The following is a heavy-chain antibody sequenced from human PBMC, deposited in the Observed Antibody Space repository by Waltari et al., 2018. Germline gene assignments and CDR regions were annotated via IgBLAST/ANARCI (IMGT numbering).Heavy chain of an antibody. V-gene: IGHV3-74*01. D-gene: IGHD5-12*01. J-gene: IGHJ4*02. CDR2: INSDGSTT. CDR1: GCTFSSYW. Sequence: EVQLVESGGGLAQPGGSLSLSCVASGCTFSSYWMHWVRQVPGKGLVWVSRINSDGSTTNYADSVKGRFTISRDNAKNTLYLQMNSLRAEDTAVYYCAKGGGWLQDYWGQGTLVTVSS. CDR3: AKGGGWLQDY.